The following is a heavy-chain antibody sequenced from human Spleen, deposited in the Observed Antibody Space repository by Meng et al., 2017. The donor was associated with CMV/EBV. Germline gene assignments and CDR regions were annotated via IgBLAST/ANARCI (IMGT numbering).Heavy chain of an antibody. V-gene: IGHV1-69*05. J-gene: IGHJ6*02. CDR3: SRDQMVRGFTISHYYYALDV. Sequence: SYSITWVRQAPGQGLEWVGGFIPMYGKTSYAQNFQGRVTITTDESTSTAYLELSSLRSEDTAVYYCSRDQMVRGFTISHYYYALDVWGQGTTVTVSS. CDR2: FIPMYGKT. CDR1: SYS. D-gene: IGHD3-10*01.